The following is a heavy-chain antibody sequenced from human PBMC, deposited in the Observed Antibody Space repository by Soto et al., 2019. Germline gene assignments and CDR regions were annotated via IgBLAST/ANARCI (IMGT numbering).Heavy chain of an antibody. D-gene: IGHD3-3*01. V-gene: IGHV1-2*02. J-gene: IGHJ6*02. Sequence: GASVKVSCKASGHTFTGYYMHWVRQAPGQGLEWMGWINPNSGGTNYAQKFQGRVTMTRDTSISTAYMELSRLRSDDTAVYYCAREVSDYGFWSGRLGNYYYYYGMDVWGQGTTVTVSS. CDR2: INPNSGGT. CDR1: GHTFTGYY. CDR3: AREVSDYGFWSGRLGNYYYYYGMDV.